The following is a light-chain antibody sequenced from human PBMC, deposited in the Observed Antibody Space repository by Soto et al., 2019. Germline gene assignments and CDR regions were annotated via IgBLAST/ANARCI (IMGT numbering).Light chain of an antibody. V-gene: IGKV1-27*01. CDR1: QGISKS. CDR3: QNYHSAPYT. CDR2: AAI. J-gene: IGKJ3*01. Sequence: DIQMTQSPSSLSASVGDRVTITCRASQGISKSLAWYQQKPGKVPQLLISAAITLQSGVPSRFSGSGSGTDFTLTISSLLPEDFATYYCQNYHSAPYTFGPGTKVDVK.